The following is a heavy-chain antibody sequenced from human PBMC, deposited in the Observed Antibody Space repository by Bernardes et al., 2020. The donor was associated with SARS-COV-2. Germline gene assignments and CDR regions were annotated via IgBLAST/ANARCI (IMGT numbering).Heavy chain of an antibody. CDR2: IVPFIGPA. J-gene: IGHJ4*02. CDR1: GDSFSAYA. V-gene: IGHV1-69*11. Sequence: SVKVSCKASGDSFSAYAISWVRQAPGQGLEWMGRIVPFIGPANYAQKFQGRVTITADESTSTAYMELSSLRSEDTAIYYCARLPGYSGYDFDDYWGQGTLVTVSS. D-gene: IGHD5-12*01. CDR3: ARLPGYSGYDFDDY.